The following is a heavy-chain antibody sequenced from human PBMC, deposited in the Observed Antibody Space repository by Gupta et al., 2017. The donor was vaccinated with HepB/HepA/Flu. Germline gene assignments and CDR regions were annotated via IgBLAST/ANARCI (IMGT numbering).Heavy chain of an antibody. CDR3: ARVLPGTGTDY. D-gene: IGHD1-1*01. Sequence: EVHLLESGGGLVQPGGSLRLSCVASEFTFSTYAMSWVRQAPGKGLEWVSAIGASGASTYYAHSVKGRFTISRDNSKSTLNLHMSSLRAEDTALYYCARVLPGTGTDYWGQGSLVTVSS. CDR2: IGASGAST. J-gene: IGHJ4*02. CDR1: EFTFSTYA. V-gene: IGHV3-23*01.